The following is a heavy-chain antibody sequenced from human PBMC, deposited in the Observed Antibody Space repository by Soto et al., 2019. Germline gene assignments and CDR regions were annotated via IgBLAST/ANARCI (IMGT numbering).Heavy chain of an antibody. Sequence: GGSLRLSCAASGFTFGNYWMSWVRQAPGKGPEWVANIRQDGSERNYVDSVKGRFTISRDNAENSLYLQMNSLRVEDTGVYYCASARHIGPWGQGTLVTVSS. J-gene: IGHJ5*02. CDR2: IRQDGSER. CDR3: ASARHIGP. V-gene: IGHV3-7*01. CDR1: GFTFGNYW. D-gene: IGHD2-21*01.